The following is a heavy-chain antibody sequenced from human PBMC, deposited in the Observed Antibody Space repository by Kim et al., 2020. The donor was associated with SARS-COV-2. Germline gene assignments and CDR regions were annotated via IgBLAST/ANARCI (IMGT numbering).Heavy chain of an antibody. CDR3: ARDRVGYCGGDCYSDY. Sequence: GSLRLSCAASGFTFSSYGMHWVRQAPGKGLEWVAVISYDGSNKYYADSVKGRFTISRDNSKNTLYLQMNSLRAEDTAVYYCARDRVGYCGGDCYSDYWGQGTLVTVSS. J-gene: IGHJ4*02. CDR2: ISYDGSNK. V-gene: IGHV3-33*05. CDR1: GFTFSSYG. D-gene: IGHD2-21*02.